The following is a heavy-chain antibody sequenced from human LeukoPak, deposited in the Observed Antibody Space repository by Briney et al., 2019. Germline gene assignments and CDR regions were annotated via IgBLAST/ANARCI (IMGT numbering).Heavy chain of an antibody. CDR1: GDSISSNNYY. Sequence: SETLSLTCSVSGDSISSNNYYWGWIRQPPGKGLEWIGSIYYSGSTYYNPSLKSRVTISVDTSKNQFSLKLSSVTAADTAVYYCARARYCSSTSCYDYYYYYMDVWGKGTTVTISS. V-gene: IGHV4-39*07. D-gene: IGHD2-2*01. CDR2: IYYSGST. J-gene: IGHJ6*03. CDR3: ARARYCSSTSCYDYYYYYMDV.